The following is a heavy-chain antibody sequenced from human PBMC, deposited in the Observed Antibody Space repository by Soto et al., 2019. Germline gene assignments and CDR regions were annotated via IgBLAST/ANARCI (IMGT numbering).Heavy chain of an antibody. CDR1: GGTFSSYA. V-gene: IGHV1-69*13. Sequence: SVKVSCKASGGTFSSYAISWVRQAPGQGLEWMGGIIPIFGTANYAQKFQGRVTITADESTSTAYMELSSLRSEDTAVYYCASKYCSGGSCYSLEGYWFDPWGQGTLVTVSS. J-gene: IGHJ5*02. CDR3: ASKYCSGGSCYSLEGYWFDP. D-gene: IGHD2-15*01. CDR2: IIPIFGTA.